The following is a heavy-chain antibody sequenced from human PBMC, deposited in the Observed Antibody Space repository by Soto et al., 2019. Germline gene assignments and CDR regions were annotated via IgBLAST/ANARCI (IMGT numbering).Heavy chain of an antibody. D-gene: IGHD3-9*01. CDR3: ARDSYDILTGYPPDYYYGMDV. J-gene: IGHJ6*02. CDR2: IIPILGIA. Sequence: GASVKVSCKASGGTFSSYTISWVRQAPGQGLEWMGRIIPILGIANYAQKFQGRVTITADKSTSTAYMELSSLRSEDTAVYYCARDSYDILTGYPPDYYYGMDVWGQGTTVTVS. CDR1: GGTFSSYT. V-gene: IGHV1-69*04.